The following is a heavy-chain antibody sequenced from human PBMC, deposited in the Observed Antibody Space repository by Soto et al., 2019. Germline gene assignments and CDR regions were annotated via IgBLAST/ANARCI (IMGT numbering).Heavy chain of an antibody. D-gene: IGHD3-22*01. Sequence: GSLRLSCAVYGGSFSGYYWSWIRQPPGKGLEWIGEINHSGSTNYNPSLKSRVTISVDTSKNQFSLKLSSVTAADTAVYYCARGRVRGDSSGYYQRYYYYGMDVWGQGTTVTVSS. J-gene: IGHJ6*02. CDR2: INHSGST. V-gene: IGHV4-34*01. CDR3: ARGRVRGDSSGYYQRYYYYGMDV. CDR1: GGSFSGYY.